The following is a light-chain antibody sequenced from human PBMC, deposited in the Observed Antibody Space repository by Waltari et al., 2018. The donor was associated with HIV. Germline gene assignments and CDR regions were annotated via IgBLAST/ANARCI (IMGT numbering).Light chain of an antibody. Sequence: SYVLTQPPSVSVSQGGTARIACGGDNIGGKAVHWYQQKPGQAPVLVIYYDDARPSGIPERFSGSNSGNTATLTIYRVEAGDEADYYCQVWHASSDYLYVFGTGTQLTVL. CDR1: NIGGKA. CDR3: QVWHASSDYLYV. CDR2: YDD. V-gene: IGLV3-21*04. J-gene: IGLJ1*01.